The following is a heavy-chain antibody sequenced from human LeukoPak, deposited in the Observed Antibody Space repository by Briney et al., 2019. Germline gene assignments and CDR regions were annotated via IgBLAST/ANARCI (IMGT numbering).Heavy chain of an antibody. CDR3: ARDDCSGGSCYGEGFDY. V-gene: IGHV3-33*01. CDR2: IWYDGSNK. Sequence: PGRSLRLSCAASGFTFSSYGMHWVRQAPGKGLEWVAVIWYDGSNKYYADSVKGRFTISRDNSKNTLYLQMNSLRAEDTAVYYCARDDCSGGSCYGEGFDYWGQGTPVTVSS. CDR1: GFTFSSYG. J-gene: IGHJ4*02. D-gene: IGHD2-15*01.